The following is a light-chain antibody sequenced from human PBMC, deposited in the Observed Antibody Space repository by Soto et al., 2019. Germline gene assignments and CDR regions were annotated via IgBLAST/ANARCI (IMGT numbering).Light chain of an antibody. CDR1: QSISSW. J-gene: IGKJ2*01. V-gene: IGKV1-5*03. CDR2: KAS. CDR3: QQYSSYST. Sequence: DIQMTQSPSTLSASVGDRVTITCRASQSISSWLAWYQQKPGKAPKLLIYKASTLESGVTSRFSGRGSGTAFALTISSLQPDDLATYYCQQYSSYSTFGQGTKLEIK.